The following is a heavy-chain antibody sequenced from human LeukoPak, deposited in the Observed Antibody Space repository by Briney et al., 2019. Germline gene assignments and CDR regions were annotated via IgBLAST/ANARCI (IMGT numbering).Heavy chain of an antibody. CDR1: GFTFSDYY. CDR3: SSGSYYHIDY. Sequence: GGSLRLSGAASGFTFSDYYMSWIRPAPGKGLEWVSYISSSGSTIYYADSVKGRFTISRDNAKNSLYLQMNSLRAEDTAVYYCSSGSYYHIDYWGQGTLVTVSS. J-gene: IGHJ4*02. CDR2: ISSSGSTI. V-gene: IGHV3-11*01. D-gene: IGHD1-26*01.